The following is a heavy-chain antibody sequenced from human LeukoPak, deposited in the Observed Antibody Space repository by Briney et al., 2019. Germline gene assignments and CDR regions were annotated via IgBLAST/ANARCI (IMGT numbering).Heavy chain of an antibody. J-gene: IGHJ4*02. CDR3: ALNHYYDSSGYAY. V-gene: IGHV3-66*01. CDR1: GFTVSSNY. CDR2: IYSGGST. Sequence: PGGSLRLSCAASGFTVSSNYMSWVRQAPGKGLEWVSVIYSGGSTYYADSVKGRFTISRDNSKNTLYLQMNSLRAEDTAVYYCALNHYYDSSGYAYWGQGTLVTVSS. D-gene: IGHD3-22*01.